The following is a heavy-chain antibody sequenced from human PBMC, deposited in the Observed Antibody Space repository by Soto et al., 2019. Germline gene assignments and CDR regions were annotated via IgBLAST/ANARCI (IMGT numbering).Heavy chain of an antibody. CDR2: ISSSGSTI. D-gene: IGHD6-19*01. CDR1: GFTFSDYY. J-gene: IGHJ2*01. Sequence: GGSLRLSCAASGFTFSDYYMSWIRQAQGKGLEWVSYISSSGSTIYYADSVKGRFTISRDNAKNSLYLQMNSLRAEDTAVYYCARDSGWPISEPYWYFDLWGRGTLVTVSS. V-gene: IGHV3-11*01. CDR3: ARDSGWPISEPYWYFDL.